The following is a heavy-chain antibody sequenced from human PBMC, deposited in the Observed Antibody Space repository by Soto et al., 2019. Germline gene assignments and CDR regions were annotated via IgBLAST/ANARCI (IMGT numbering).Heavy chain of an antibody. Sequence: QVQLVESGGGVVQPGRSLRLSCAASGFTFSSYGMHWVRQAPGKGLEWVAVIWYDGSNKYYADSVKGRFTISRDNSKNTLYLQMNSLRAEDTAVYYCAREEGSSETGTDYWGQGTLVTVSS. J-gene: IGHJ4*02. CDR2: IWYDGSNK. V-gene: IGHV3-33*01. CDR3: AREEGSSETGTDY. D-gene: IGHD6-6*01. CDR1: GFTFSSYG.